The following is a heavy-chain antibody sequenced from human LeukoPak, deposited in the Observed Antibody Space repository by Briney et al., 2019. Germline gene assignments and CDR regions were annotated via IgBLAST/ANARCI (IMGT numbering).Heavy chain of an antibody. V-gene: IGHV3-48*01. CDR3: ARRPGR. Sequence: GGSLRLSCAASGFTFSSYSMNWVRQAPGKGLEWVSYISSSSSTIYYADPVKGRFTISRDNAKNSLYLQMNSLRAEDTAVYYCARRPGRWGQGTLVTVSS. CDR1: GFTFSSYS. CDR2: ISSSSSTI. J-gene: IGHJ4*02.